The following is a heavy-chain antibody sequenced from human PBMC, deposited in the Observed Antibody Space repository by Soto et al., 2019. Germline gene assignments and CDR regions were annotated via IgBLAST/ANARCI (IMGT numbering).Heavy chain of an antibody. CDR2: ISGSGGST. J-gene: IGHJ4*02. CDR3: AKEVSLGSTVDLGY. D-gene: IGHD7-27*01. V-gene: IGHV3-23*01. CDR1: GFTFSIFA. Sequence: VSLRLSCAASGFTFSIFAMSWVRQSPGKGLEWVSTISGSGGSTYYADAVKGRFTISRDNSMGTLYLQMKSLRVEDTAIYYCAKEVSLGSTVDLGYWGQGALVTV.